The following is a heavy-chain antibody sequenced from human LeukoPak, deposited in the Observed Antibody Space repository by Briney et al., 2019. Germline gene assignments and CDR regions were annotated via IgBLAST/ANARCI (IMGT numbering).Heavy chain of an antibody. CDR2: IYHSGST. J-gene: IGHJ4*02. D-gene: IGHD3-3*01. V-gene: IGHV4-34*01. CDR1: GGSFSGYY. Sequence: SETLSLTCAVYGGSFSGYYWSWIRQPPGKGLEWIGYIYHSGSTYYNPSLKSRVTISVDRSKNQFSLKLSSVTAADTAVYYCASPAILYDFWSGYFDYWGQGTLVTVSS. CDR3: ASPAILYDFWSGYFDY.